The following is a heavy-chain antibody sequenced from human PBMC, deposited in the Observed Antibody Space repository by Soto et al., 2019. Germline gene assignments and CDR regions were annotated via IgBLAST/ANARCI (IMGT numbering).Heavy chain of an antibody. J-gene: IGHJ6*02. CDR2: IYHSGST. Sequence: PSETLSLTCAVSGGSISSGGYSWSWIRQPPGKGLEWIGYIYHSGSTYYNPSLKSRVTISVDRSKNQFSLKLSSVTAADTAVYYCARGKRYFDWLGGSQLGTYYYYGMDVWGQGTTVTVSS. CDR3: ARGKRYFDWLGGSQLGTYYYYGMDV. D-gene: IGHD3-9*01. CDR1: GGSISSGGYS. V-gene: IGHV4-30-2*01.